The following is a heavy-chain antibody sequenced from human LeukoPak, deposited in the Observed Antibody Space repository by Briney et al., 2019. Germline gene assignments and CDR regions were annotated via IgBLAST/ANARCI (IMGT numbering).Heavy chain of an antibody. V-gene: IGHV4-34*01. Sequence: SETLSLTCAVYGGSFSGYYWSWIRQPPGKGLEWIGEINHSGSTNYNPSLKSRVTISVDTSKNQFSLKLSSMTAADTAVYYCARLDVWGQGTTVTVSS. J-gene: IGHJ6*02. CDR3: ARLDV. CDR2: INHSGST. CDR1: GGSFSGYY.